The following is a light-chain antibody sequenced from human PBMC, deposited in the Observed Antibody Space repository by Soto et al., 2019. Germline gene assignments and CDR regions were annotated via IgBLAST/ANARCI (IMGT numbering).Light chain of an antibody. CDR2: DVT. CDR3: CSNAGRPDV. Sequence: QSALTQPRSVSGSPGQSVTISCTGTSSDVGGYNYVSWYQHHPGKAPKLMIYDVTKRPSGVRDRFSASKSGNTASLTISGLQAEDEADYYCCSNAGRPDVFGTGTKVTVL. J-gene: IGLJ1*01. V-gene: IGLV2-11*01. CDR1: SSDVGGYNY.